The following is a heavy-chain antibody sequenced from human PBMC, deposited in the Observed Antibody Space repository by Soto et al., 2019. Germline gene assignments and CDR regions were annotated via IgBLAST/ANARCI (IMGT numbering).Heavy chain of an antibody. J-gene: IGHJ4*02. V-gene: IGHV4-4*07. D-gene: IGHD3-16*01. CDR3: ASVTFGGVVLAH. CDR1: GGSISNYY. Sequence: PSETLSLTCTVSGGSISNYYWTWIRQPAGKGLEWIGRMYTSGSINYNPSLKSRVTISIDTSKKQISLNLTSVTDADTAVYYCASVTFGGVVLAHWGQGTLVTVSS. CDR2: MYTSGSI.